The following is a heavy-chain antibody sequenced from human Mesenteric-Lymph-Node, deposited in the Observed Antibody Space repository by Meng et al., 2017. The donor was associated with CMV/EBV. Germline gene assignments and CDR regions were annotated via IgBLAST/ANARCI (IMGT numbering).Heavy chain of an antibody. CDR2: IYFSRST. CDR3: AREKQRVPDSYFDY. D-gene: IGHD6-25*01. CDR1: GDSISSGGHY. J-gene: IGHJ4*02. V-gene: IGHV4-31*02. Sequence: SGDSISSGGHYWSWIRQHPGKGLQWIGYIYFSRSTYYNPSLKSRVIISLDTSKTQFSLKVSSVTAADTAVYYCAREKQRVPDSYFDYWGQGALVTVSS.